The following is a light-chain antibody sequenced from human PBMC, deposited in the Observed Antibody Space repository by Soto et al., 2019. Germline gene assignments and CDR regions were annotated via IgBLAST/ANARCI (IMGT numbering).Light chain of an antibody. CDR1: QSVGTS. J-gene: IGKJ1*01. V-gene: IGKV3-11*01. CDR3: QHRGSWPGS. Sequence: DIVLTQSPATLSLSPGERATLSCTASQSVGTSLAWYKQQPGQAPRLLIHDAAYRASGIPERFSGSGSVTAFSLSISRLEPDDFAVYYCQHRGSWPGSLGRGTQVEI. CDR2: DAA.